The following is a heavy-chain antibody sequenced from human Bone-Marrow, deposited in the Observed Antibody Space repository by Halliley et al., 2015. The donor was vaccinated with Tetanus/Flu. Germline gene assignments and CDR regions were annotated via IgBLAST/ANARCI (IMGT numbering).Heavy chain of an antibody. CDR3: ARRRAGAWYFDF. CDR1: GYKYVNNW. J-gene: IGHJ4*02. D-gene: IGHD4-17*01. CDR2: IYPDDSDT. V-gene: IGHV5-51*03. Sequence: VQLVQSGAEVRQPGESLKISCASYGYKYVNNWIAWVRQVPGKGLEWMGIIYPDDSDTIHSPSFQGRVTISTDKSTSATYLHWSSLNVSDTAIYYCARRRAGAWYFDFWGQGTLVTVSS.